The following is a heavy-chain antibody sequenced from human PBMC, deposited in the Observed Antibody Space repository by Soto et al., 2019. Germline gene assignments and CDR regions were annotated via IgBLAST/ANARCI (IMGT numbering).Heavy chain of an antibody. CDR2: IDWDDDK. Sequence: FGPTLVNPTQTLTLTCTFSGFSLSTSGMCVSWIRQPPGKALEWLALIDWDDDKYYSTSLKTRLTISKDTSKNQVVLTMTNMDPVDTATYYCARIPRITMFGPPRRYYYGMDVWGQGTTVTVSS. D-gene: IGHD3-3*01. J-gene: IGHJ6*02. CDR1: GFSLSTSGMC. V-gene: IGHV2-70*01. CDR3: ARIPRITMFGPPRRYYYGMDV.